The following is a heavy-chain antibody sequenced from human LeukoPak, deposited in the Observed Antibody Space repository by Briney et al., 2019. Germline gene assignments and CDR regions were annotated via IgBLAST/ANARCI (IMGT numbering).Heavy chain of an antibody. CDR2: IYYSGNT. D-gene: IGHD3-22*01. CDR3: ARRGRKNYYDSSGYFDY. CDR1: GVSISSSNSY. Sequence: SETLSLTCAVSGVSISSSNSYWGWIRQPPGKGLEWIGSIYYSGNTYYNASLKSRVTISVDTSKNQFSLKLSSVTAADTAVYYCARRGRKNYYDSSGYFDYWGQGTLVTVSS. V-gene: IGHV4-39*01. J-gene: IGHJ4*02.